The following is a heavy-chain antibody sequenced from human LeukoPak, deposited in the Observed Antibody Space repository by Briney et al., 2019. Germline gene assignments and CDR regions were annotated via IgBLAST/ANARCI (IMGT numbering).Heavy chain of an antibody. J-gene: IGHJ4*02. CDR3: AKARGATVNDPVDS. D-gene: IGHD1-26*01. Sequence: GGSLKLSCAASGFTFSPFAMSWVRQAPGQGLEWVSSFGGAGRGSTYHADSVKGRFTISRDDSKNTLYLQMNSLRVEDTAVYRCAKARGATVNDPVDSWGQGTLVTVSS. CDR2: FGGAGRGST. CDR1: GFTFSPFA. V-gene: IGHV3-23*01.